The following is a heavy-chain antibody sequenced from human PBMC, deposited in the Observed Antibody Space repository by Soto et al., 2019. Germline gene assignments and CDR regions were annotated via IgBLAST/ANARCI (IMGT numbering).Heavy chain of an antibody. CDR3: ARRDSNGYSPGGDAFNI. CDR2: IDPGDSSA. CDR1: GYIFTHYY. D-gene: IGHD3-22*01. V-gene: IGHV5-10-1*01. J-gene: IGHJ3*02. Sequence: GESLKISCKGSGYIFTHYYITWVRQMPGKGLEWTGRIDPGDSSATYSPSFQGHVTISADKSISTAYLQWSSLKASDTATYYCARRDSNGYSPGGDAFNIWAQGTMVTVSS.